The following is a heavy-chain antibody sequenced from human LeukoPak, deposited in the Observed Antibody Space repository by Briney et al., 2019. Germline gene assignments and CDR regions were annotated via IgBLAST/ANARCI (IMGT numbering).Heavy chain of an antibody. CDR3: ARVRGGNYSLYHFDY. J-gene: IGHJ4*02. D-gene: IGHD1-7*01. V-gene: IGHV4-59*01. Sequence: ASETLSLTRTVSGGSINNYYWSWIRQPPGKGLEWIGYISYSGSTNNNPSLKSRVTISVDTSKNQFSLKLTSVTAADTAVYYCARVRGGNYSLYHFDYWGQGTLVTVSS. CDR1: GGSINNYY. CDR2: ISYSGST.